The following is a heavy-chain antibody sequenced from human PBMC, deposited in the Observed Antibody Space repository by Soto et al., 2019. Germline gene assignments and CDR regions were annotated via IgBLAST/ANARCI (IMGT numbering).Heavy chain of an antibody. D-gene: IGHD3-22*01. V-gene: IGHV3-30*18. CDR1: GFTFSSYG. CDR2: ISYDGSNK. J-gene: IGHJ6*02. Sequence: GGSLRLSCAASGFTFSSYGMHWVRQAPGKGLEWVAVISYDGSNKYYADSVKGRFTISRDNSKNTLYLQMNSLRAEDTAVYYCAKDKYYYDSSGYYYYYYGMDVWGQGTTVTVSS. CDR3: AKDKYYYDSSGYYYYYYGMDV.